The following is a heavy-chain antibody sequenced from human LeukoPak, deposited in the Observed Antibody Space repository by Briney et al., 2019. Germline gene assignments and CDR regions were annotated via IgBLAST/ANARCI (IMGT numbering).Heavy chain of an antibody. CDR1: GGTFSSYA. J-gene: IGHJ4*02. D-gene: IGHD5-24*01. Sequence: ASVKVPCKASGGTFSSYAISWVRQAPGQGLEWMGGIIPIFGTANYAQKFQGRVTITADESTSTAYMELSSLRSEDTAVYYCARARDGYNSVDYWGQGTLVTVSS. CDR2: IIPIFGTA. CDR3: ARARDGYNSVDY. V-gene: IGHV1-69*13.